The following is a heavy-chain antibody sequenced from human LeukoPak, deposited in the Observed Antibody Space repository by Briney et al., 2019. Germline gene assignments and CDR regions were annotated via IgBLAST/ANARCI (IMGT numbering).Heavy chain of an antibody. V-gene: IGHV4-30-4*08. CDR1: GGSISSGDYY. CDR2: IYYSGST. CDR3: ARVGNGDDWAFDI. Sequence: SETLSLTCTISGGSISSGDYYWSWIRQPPGKGLEWIGYIYYSGSTYYNPSLKSRVTISVDTSKNQFSLKLSSVTAADTAVYYCARVGNGDDWAFDIWGQGTMVTVSS. J-gene: IGHJ3*02. D-gene: IGHD4-17*01.